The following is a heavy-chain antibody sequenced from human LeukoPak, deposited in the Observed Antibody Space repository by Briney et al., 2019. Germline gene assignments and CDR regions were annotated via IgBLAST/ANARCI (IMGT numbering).Heavy chain of an antibody. CDR2: ISSSGSTI. D-gene: IGHD5-12*01. V-gene: IGHV3-48*03. CDR3: ARHSFSDYEFWFDY. CDR1: GFTFNNYE. Sequence: SGGSLRLSCAASGFTFNNYEMNWVRQAPGKGLEWVSYISSSGSTIYYADSVKGRFTISRDNAKNSLYLQMNSLRAEDTAVYYCARHSFSDYEFWFDYWGQGTLVTVSS. J-gene: IGHJ4*02.